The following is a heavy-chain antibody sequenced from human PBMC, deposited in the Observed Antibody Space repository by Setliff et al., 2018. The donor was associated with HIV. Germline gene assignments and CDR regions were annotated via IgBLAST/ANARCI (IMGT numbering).Heavy chain of an antibody. CDR1: GYTFTDYA. V-gene: IGHV1-3*01. J-gene: IGHJ4*02. CDR2: INADNGDT. Sequence: GASVKVSCKASGYTFTDYALHWVRQAPGQRLEWMGWINADNGDTKYSQKFQGRITITRDTSASTAYMEVSSLRSEDTAMYYCTRVFAQDSSRSYYFDHWGQGTLVTVSS. D-gene: IGHD6-13*01. CDR3: TRVFAQDSSRSYYFDH.